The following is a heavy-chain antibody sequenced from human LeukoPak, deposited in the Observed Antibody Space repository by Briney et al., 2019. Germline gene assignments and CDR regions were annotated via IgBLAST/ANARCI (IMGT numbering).Heavy chain of an antibody. CDR3: ARAYTYYYDH. J-gene: IGHJ4*02. CDR1: GFTFSDHY. V-gene: IGHV3-11*06. CDR2: ISSSGSST. D-gene: IGHD2-2*02. Sequence: KTGGSLRLSCAASGFTFSDHYISWIRQAPGKGLEWVSYISSSGSSTKYADSVKGRFTISRDNAKNSLYLQMNSLRAEETAMYYCARAYTYYYDHWGQGTLVTVSS.